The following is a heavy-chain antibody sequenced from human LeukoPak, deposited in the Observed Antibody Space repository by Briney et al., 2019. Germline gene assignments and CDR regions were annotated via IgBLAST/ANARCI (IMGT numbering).Heavy chain of an antibody. CDR2: IKSKTDGGTT. Sequence: GESLRLSCAASGFTFSNAWMSWVRQAPGKGLEWVGRIKSKTDGGTTDYAAPVKGRFTISRDDSKNTLYLQMNSLKTADTAVYYCTPGPGHAFDIWGQGTMVTVSS. CDR3: TPGPGHAFDI. CDR1: GFTFSNAW. J-gene: IGHJ3*02. V-gene: IGHV3-15*01.